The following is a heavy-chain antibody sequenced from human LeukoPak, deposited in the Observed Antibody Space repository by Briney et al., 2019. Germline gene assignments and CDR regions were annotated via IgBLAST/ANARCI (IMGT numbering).Heavy chain of an antibody. Sequence: GGSLRLSCAASGFTVSSNYMSWVRQAPGKGLEWVSGISWNSGSIGYADSVKGRFTISRDNAKNSLYLQMNSLRAEDTALYYCAKTCNDFWSGPSYYGMDVWGQGTTVTVSS. CDR3: AKTCNDFWSGPSYYGMDV. J-gene: IGHJ6*02. V-gene: IGHV3-9*01. D-gene: IGHD3-3*01. CDR1: GFTVSSNY. CDR2: ISWNSGSI.